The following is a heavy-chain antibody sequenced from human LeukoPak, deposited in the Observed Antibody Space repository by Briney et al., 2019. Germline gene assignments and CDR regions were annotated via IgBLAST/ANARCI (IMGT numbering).Heavy chain of an antibody. J-gene: IGHJ3*02. Sequence: GSSVKVSCKASGGTFSSYAISWVRQAPGQGLEWMGGIIPIFGTANYAQKFQGRVTITADESTSTAYMELSSLRSEDTAVYYCATAYCSSTSCYGAFDIWGQGTMVTVSS. V-gene: IGHV1-69*01. CDR3: ATAYCSSTSCYGAFDI. CDR2: IIPIFGTA. CDR1: GGTFSSYA. D-gene: IGHD2-2*01.